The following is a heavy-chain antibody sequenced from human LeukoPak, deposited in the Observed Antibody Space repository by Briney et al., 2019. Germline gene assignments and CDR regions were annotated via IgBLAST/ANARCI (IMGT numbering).Heavy chain of an antibody. D-gene: IGHD6-19*01. CDR3: ARTLRRTVASTVYYYGMDV. J-gene: IGHJ6*02. CDR2: IIPIFGTA. CDR1: GGTFSSYA. V-gene: IGHV1-69*13. Sequence: GASVKVSCKASGGTFSSYAISWVRQAPGQGLEWMGGIIPIFGTANYAQKFQGRVTITADESTSTAYMELRSLRSDDTAVYYCARTLRRTVASTVYYYGMDVWGQGTSVTVSS.